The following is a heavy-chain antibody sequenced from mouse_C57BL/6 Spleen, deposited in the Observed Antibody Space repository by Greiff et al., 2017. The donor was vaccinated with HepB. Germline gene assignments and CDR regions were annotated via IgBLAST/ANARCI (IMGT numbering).Heavy chain of an antibody. CDR3: ARNWSGWYFDV. Sequence: EVQLQQSGPELVQPGASVKLSCKASGYSFTDYYLNWVKQSKGKSLEWIGVINPNYGPTSYNLKFKGKATLTVDQSSSTAYMQLNSLTSEDSEVYYCARNWSGWYFDVWGTGTTVTVSS. CDR1: GYSFTDYY. V-gene: IGHV1-39*01. CDR2: INPNYGPT. J-gene: IGHJ1*03. D-gene: IGHD4-1*01.